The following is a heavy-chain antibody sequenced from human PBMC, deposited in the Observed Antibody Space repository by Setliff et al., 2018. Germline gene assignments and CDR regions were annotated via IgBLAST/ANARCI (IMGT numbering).Heavy chain of an antibody. J-gene: IGHJ4*01. Sequence: ASVKVSCKASGYTFTTYAMNWVRQAPGQGLKWMGWINTNTGNPTYAQGFTGRFVFSLDTSVSTAYLQISNLKAEDTATYYCARADHLVTTTFDYWGQGTLVTVSS. CDR1: GYTFTTYA. CDR2: INTNTGNP. V-gene: IGHV7-4-1*02. D-gene: IGHD4-17*01. CDR3: ARADHLVTTTFDY.